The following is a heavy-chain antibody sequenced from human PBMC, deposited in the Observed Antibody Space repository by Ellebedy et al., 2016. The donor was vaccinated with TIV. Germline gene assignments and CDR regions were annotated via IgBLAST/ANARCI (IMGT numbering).Heavy chain of an antibody. J-gene: IGHJ4*02. Sequence: GESLKISXAASGFTVSRNSMTWVRQPPGKGLEWVSIIYTGGGIFYADSVKGRFTISTDNSKNTLYLQMNNLRADDTAVYYCARDSGRDWGQGTLVTVSS. CDR3: ARDSGRD. CDR2: IYTGGGI. CDR1: GFTVSRNS. V-gene: IGHV3-53*01. D-gene: IGHD1-26*01.